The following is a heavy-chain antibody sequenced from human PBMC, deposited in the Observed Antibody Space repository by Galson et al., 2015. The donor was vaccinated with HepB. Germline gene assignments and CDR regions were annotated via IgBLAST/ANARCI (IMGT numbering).Heavy chain of an antibody. CDR2: ISYDGSNK. Sequence: SLRLSCAASGFTFSSYGMHWVRQAPGKGLEWVAVISYDGSNKYYADSVKGRFTISRDNSKNTLYLQMNSLRAEDTAVYYCAKDRYPLSPYGGRDYGVDVWGQGTTVTVSS. D-gene: IGHD4-23*01. CDR1: GFTFSSYG. J-gene: IGHJ6*02. V-gene: IGHV3-30*18. CDR3: AKDRYPLSPYGGRDYGVDV.